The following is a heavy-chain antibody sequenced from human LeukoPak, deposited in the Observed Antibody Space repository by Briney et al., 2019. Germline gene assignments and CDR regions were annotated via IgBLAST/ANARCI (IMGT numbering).Heavy chain of an antibody. CDR3: ASGSRRFDY. V-gene: IGHV3-48*01. J-gene: IGHJ4*02. CDR1: GFTFSSYS. CDR2: ISSSSTNI. D-gene: IGHD5-12*01. Sequence: GGSLRLSCAASGFTFSSYSMNWVRQAPGRGLEWVSYISSSSTNIYYADSVKGRFTISRDNAKNSLCLQMNSLRAEDTAVYYCASGSRRFDYWGQGTLVTVSS.